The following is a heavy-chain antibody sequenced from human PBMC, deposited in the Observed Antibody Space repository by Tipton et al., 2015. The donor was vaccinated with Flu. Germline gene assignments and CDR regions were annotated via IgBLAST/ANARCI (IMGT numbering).Heavy chain of an antibody. Sequence: GLVKPSETLSLTCTVSGGSIRGYYWSWIRQPPGKGLEWIGYIYYVGNTNYSPSLKSRVTISLDTSKNQFSLKLNSVTAADTAVYYCARFGHPRYSLDYWGQGTLVTVSS. V-gene: IGHV4-59*01. CDR1: GGSIRGYY. J-gene: IGHJ4*02. D-gene: IGHD5-18*01. CDR3: ARFGHPRYSLDY. CDR2: IYYVGNT.